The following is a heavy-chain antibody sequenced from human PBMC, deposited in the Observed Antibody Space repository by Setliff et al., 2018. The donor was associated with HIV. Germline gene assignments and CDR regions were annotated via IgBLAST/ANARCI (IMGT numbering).Heavy chain of an antibody. CDR1: GFTVSSTY. J-gene: IGHJ4*02. CDR2: VYSAGNT. CDR3: VRDLPPDY. V-gene: IGHV3-53*01. Sequence: GGSLRLSCAASGFTVSSTYMSWVRQSPVRGLEWVSVVYSAGNTYYADSVKGRFTVSRDESENTMYLQMRSLRAEDTDVYYCVRDLPPDYWGQGTLVTVSS.